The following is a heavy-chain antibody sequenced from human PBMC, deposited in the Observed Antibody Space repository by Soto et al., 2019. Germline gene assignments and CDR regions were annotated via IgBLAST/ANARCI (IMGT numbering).Heavy chain of an antibody. J-gene: IGHJ6*02. V-gene: IGHV3-15*07. CDR2: IKSKTDGGTT. CDR3: TTVPSDSLWFGEYYYGMDV. CDR1: GFTFSNAW. Sequence: GGSLRLSCAASGFTFSNAWMNWVRQAPGKGLEWVGRIKSKTDGGTTDYAAPVKGRFTISRDDSKNTLYLQMNSLKTEDTAVYYCTTVPSDSLWFGEYYYGMDVWGQGTTVTVSS. D-gene: IGHD3-10*01.